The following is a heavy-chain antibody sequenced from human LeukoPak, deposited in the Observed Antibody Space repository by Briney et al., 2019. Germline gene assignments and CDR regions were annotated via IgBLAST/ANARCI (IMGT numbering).Heavy chain of an antibody. Sequence: PGGSLRLSCAASGFTFSSYAMHWVRQAPGKGLQWVTVMSSDGGNTYYADSVKGRFTISRDNSRNTLYLQMNSLRAEDTAVYYCARPPEVSTRGYYFYYMDVRGKGNTVTV. J-gene: IGHJ6*03. CDR2: MSSDGGNT. V-gene: IGHV3-30*01. D-gene: IGHD5/OR15-5a*01. CDR3: ARPPEVSTRGYYFYYMDV. CDR1: GFTFSSYA.